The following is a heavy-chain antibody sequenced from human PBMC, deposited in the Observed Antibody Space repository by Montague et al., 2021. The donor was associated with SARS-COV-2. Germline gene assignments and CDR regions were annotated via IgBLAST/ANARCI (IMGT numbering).Heavy chain of an antibody. Sequence: SETLSLTCTVSGGSISSYYWSWIRQPPAKGLEWIWYIHYSGSATYNPSLTSQVTISVDTSKNQFSLKLSSVTAADTAVYYCARGSDYYDSSGYYFDYWGQGTLVTVSS. V-gene: IGHV4-59*01. D-gene: IGHD3-22*01. J-gene: IGHJ4*02. CDR2: IHYSGSA. CDR1: GGSISSYY. CDR3: ARGSDYYDSSGYYFDY.